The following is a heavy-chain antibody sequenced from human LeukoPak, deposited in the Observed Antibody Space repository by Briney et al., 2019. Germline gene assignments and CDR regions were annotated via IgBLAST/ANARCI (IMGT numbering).Heavy chain of an antibody. V-gene: IGHV3-66*01. Sequence: GSLRLSCTASGFTFGDYAMSWFRQAPGKGLEWVSVIYSGGSTYYADSVKGRFTISRDTSKNTVYLQMNSLRAEDTAVYYCAVTGGYAFDYWGPGTLVTVSS. CDR3: AVTGGYAFDY. J-gene: IGHJ4*02. CDR2: IYSGGST. D-gene: IGHD3-22*01. CDR1: GFTFGDYA.